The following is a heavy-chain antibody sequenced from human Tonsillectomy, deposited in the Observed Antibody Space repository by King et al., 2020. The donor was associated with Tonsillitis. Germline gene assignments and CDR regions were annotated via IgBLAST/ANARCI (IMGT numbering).Heavy chain of an antibody. CDR3: ARENSSSGFYYYGLDV. D-gene: IGHD3-22*01. J-gene: IGHJ6*02. CDR2: ITSSGSKI. Sequence: VQLVESGGGLVQPGVSLKFSCAASGFTFSTYEMNWVRQAPGKGLEWVSYITSSGSKIYYADSVKGRFTISRDNAKNTLSLQMSSLRAEDTAVYYCARENSSSGFYYYGLDVWGQGTTVTVSS. CDR1: GFTFSTYE. V-gene: IGHV3-48*03.